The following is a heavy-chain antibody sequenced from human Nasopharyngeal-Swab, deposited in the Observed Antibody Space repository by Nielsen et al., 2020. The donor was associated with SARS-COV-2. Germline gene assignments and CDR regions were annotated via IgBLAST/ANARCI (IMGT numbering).Heavy chain of an antibody. D-gene: IGHD1-26*01. J-gene: IGHJ6*02. CDR2: MNPNSGNT. CDR3: ARTGYSGSYPYYYYYYGMDV. V-gene: IGHV1-8*01. Sequence: ASVKVSCKASGYTFTSYDINWVQQATGQGLEWMGWMNPNSGNTGYAQKFQGRVTMTRNTSISTAYMELSSLRSEDTAVYYCARTGYSGSYPYYYYYYGMDVWGQGTTVTVSS. CDR1: GYTFTSYD.